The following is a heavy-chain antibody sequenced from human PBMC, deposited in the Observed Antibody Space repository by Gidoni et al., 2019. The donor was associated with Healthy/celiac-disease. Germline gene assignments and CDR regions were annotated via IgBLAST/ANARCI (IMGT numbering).Heavy chain of an antibody. D-gene: IGHD1-20*01. V-gene: IGHV3-53*01. J-gene: IGHJ5*02. CDR2: IYSGGST. Sequence: EVQLVESGGGLIQPGGSLRLSCAASGFTVSSNYMSWVRQAPGKGLEWVSVIYSGGSTYYADSVKGRFTISRDNSKNTLYLQMNSLRAEDTAVYYCACNWNDAFPNWFDPWGQGTLVTVSS. CDR3: ACNWNDAFPNWFDP. CDR1: GFTVSSNY.